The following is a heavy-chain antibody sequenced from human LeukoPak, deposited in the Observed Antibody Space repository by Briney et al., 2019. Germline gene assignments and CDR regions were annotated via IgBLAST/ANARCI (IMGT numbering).Heavy chain of an antibody. V-gene: IGHV3-23*05. CDR3: AKGQETESRLDS. J-gene: IGHJ4*02. CDR2: IETGGAST. Sequence: PGGSLRLSCAASGFTFSSYGMSWVRQAPGKGLEWVSAIETGGASTYYADSVKGRFSISRDNSKNTLYLQMNSLRAEDTALYYCAKGQETESRLDSWGQGTLVTVSS. D-gene: IGHD1-1*01. CDR1: GFTFSSYG.